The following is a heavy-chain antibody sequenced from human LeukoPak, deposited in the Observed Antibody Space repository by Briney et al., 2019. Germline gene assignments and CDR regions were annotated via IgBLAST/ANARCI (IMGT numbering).Heavy chain of an antibody. D-gene: IGHD1-1*01. CDR1: GYTFTSYG. Sequence: GASVKVSCKASGYTFTSYGISWVRQAPGQGLEWMGWISVYNGNTKYAQKLQGRVTMTTDTSTSTAYMELRSLRSDDTAVYYCARDHQTEFYLYYFDYWGQGTLVTVSS. V-gene: IGHV1-18*01. J-gene: IGHJ4*02. CDR2: ISVYNGNT. CDR3: ARDHQTEFYLYYFDY.